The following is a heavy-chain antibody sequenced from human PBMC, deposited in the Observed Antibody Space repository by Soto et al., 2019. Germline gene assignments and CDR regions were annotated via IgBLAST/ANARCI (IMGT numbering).Heavy chain of an antibody. Sequence: QVHLVQSGAEMKKPGASVKVSCKASGYIFSSCAITWVRQAPGQGLEWVGWISASNGNTNYAQRLQGRVTMTTDTSTSTAYMELRSLRSDDTAVYYCARVPPGEWLRYAAGDYWGQRTLVTVSS. J-gene: IGHJ4*02. CDR2: ISASNGNT. CDR1: GYIFSSCA. V-gene: IGHV1-18*01. CDR3: ARVPPGEWLRYAAGDY. D-gene: IGHD5-12*01.